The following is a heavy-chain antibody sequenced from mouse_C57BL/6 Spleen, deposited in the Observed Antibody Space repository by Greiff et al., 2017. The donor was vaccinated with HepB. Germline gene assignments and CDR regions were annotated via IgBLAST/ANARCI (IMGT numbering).Heavy chain of an antibody. Sequence: EVQLQQSGPELVKPGASVKISCKASGYSFTDYNMNWVKQSNGKSLEWIGVINPNYGTTSYNQKCKGKATLTVDQSSSTAYMQLNSLTSEDSAVYYCASSHYYGSTLYWYFDVWGTGTTVTVSS. J-gene: IGHJ1*03. D-gene: IGHD1-1*01. CDR2: INPNYGTT. CDR3: ASSHYYGSTLYWYFDV. CDR1: GYSFTDYN. V-gene: IGHV1-39*01.